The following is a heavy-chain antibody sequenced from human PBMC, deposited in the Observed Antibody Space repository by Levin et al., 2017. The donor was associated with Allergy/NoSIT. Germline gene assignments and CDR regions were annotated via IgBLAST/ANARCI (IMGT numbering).Heavy chain of an antibody. Sequence: GESLKISCVASGFTFSGYVMHWVRQAPGKGLEWVSHISYDGSKKYYADSVKGRFTIARDNSQNTLHLQMDNLRPEDTAMYYCARDQFSTLGGADYGWFDPWGQGTLVTVSS. D-gene: IGHD4/OR15-4a*01. CDR2: ISYDGSKK. CDR3: ARDQFSTLGGADYGWFDP. V-gene: IGHV3-30-3*01. J-gene: IGHJ5*02. CDR1: GFTFSGYV.